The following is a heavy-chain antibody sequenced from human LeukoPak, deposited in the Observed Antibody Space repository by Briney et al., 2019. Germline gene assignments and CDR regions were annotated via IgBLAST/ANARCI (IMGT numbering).Heavy chain of an antibody. CDR1: GFTFSSYA. Sequence: PGGSLRLSCAASGFTFSSYAMSWVRQAPGKGLEWVSAISGSGGSTYYADSVKGRFTISRDNSKNTLYLQMNSLRAEDTAVYYCAKDHKGWLHPTTADYWGQGTLVTVSS. CDR2: ISGSGGST. V-gene: IGHV3-23*01. J-gene: IGHJ4*02. D-gene: IGHD5-12*01. CDR3: AKDHKGWLHPTTADY.